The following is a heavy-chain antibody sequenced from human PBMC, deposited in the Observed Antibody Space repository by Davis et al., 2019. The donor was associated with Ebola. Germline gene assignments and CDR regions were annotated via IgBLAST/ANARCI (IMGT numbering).Heavy chain of an antibody. V-gene: IGHV3-23*01. CDR3: AKEAGRYGSGSYVTN. D-gene: IGHD3-10*01. Sequence: PGGSLRLSCAASGFTFNNYGMSWVRQAPGKGLEWVPAFSVSGATTFHADSVKGGFTISRDNSKNTLYLQMDILRAEDTALYYCAKEAGRYGSGSYVTNWGQGTLVAVSS. CDR2: FSVSGATT. CDR1: GFTFNNYG. J-gene: IGHJ4*02.